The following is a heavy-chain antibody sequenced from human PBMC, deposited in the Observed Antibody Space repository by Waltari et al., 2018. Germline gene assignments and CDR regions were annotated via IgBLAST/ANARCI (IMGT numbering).Heavy chain of an antibody. V-gene: IGHV4-39*07. Sequence: QLQLQESGPGLVKPSETLSLTCTVPGGSISTSSYYWCWIRLPPGTGLEWIGSIYYSGSTYYNPSLKSRVTISVDTSKNQFSLKLSSVTAADTAVYYCARPPMSYCSGGSCFGYFDLWGRGTLVTVSS. J-gene: IGHJ2*01. D-gene: IGHD2-15*01. CDR2: IYYSGST. CDR1: GGSISTSSYY. CDR3: ARPPMSYCSGGSCFGYFDL.